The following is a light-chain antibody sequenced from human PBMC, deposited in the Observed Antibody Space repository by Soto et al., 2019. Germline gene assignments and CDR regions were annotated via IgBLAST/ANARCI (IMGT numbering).Light chain of an antibody. CDR1: QGIRSY. CDR2: DAS. J-gene: IGKJ5*01. Sequence: MQLTQSKSSLSASVGDRVTITVGVSQGIRSYLNWYRQKPGKAPKVLIYDASNLESGVPSRFSGSGSGTEFTLTISILPPEDCAAYQCHELYTLPVPFGQGTRPE. CDR3: HELYTLPVP. V-gene: IGKV1-13*02.